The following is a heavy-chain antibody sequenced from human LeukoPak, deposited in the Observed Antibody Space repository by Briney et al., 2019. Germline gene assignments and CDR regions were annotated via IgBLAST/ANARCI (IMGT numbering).Heavy chain of an antibody. J-gene: IGHJ6*03. CDR1: GYTFTSYG. Sequence: ASVKVSCKASGYTFTSYGISWVRQAPGQGLEWMGWISAYNGNTNYAQKLQGRVTMTTDTSTSTAYMELRSLRSDDTAVYYCARQVELPKTYYYYMDVWGKGTTVTVSS. CDR3: ARQVELPKTYYYYMDV. D-gene: IGHD1-7*01. V-gene: IGHV1-18*01. CDR2: ISAYNGNT.